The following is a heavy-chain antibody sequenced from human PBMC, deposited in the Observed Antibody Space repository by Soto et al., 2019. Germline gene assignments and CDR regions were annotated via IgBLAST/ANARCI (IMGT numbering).Heavy chain of an antibody. Sequence: SVKVSCKASGGTFSSYAISWVRQAPGQGLEWMGGIIPIFGTANYAQKFQGRVTITADESTSTAYMELSSLRSEDTAVYYCARDQSRNYDFWSGPTYYYYYGMDVWGQGTTVTV. V-gene: IGHV1-69*13. D-gene: IGHD3-3*01. CDR3: ARDQSRNYDFWSGPTYYYYYGMDV. J-gene: IGHJ6*02. CDR1: GGTFSSYA. CDR2: IIPIFGTA.